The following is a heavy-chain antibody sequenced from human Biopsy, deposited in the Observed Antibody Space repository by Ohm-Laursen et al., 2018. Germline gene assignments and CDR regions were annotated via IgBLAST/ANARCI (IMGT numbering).Heavy chain of an antibody. CDR3: AGGAAKGYPYDH. D-gene: IGHD6-13*01. V-gene: IGHV1-69*06. J-gene: IGHJ5*02. Sequence: GASVKVSCKASGYTFTGDYIHWVRQAPGQGLEWMGRIIPTFDTPTYAPDFQGRVTFTADKSTGTATLDLRSLTSEDTAVYYCAGGAAKGYPYDHWGQGTLVTVSS. CDR1: GYTFTGDY. CDR2: IIPTFDTP.